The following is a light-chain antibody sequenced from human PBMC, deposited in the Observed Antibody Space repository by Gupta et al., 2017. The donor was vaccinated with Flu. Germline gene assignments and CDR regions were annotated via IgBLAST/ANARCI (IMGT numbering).Light chain of an antibody. CDR2: DAS. J-gene: IGKJ1*01. Sequence: EIVLTQPPDFMSVTPRERVTITCRASQKIGGDLDWYQQKPEQSPKFLIKDASQYGSGVPSRFSGSGSGTDFTLTINGLESEDAATYYCHHRSDLPWTFGQGTKVEIK. CDR1: QKIGGD. V-gene: IGKV6-21*01. CDR3: HHRSDLPWT.